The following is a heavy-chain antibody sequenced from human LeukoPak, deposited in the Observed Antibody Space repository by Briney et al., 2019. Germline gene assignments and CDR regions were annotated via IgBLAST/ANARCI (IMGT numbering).Heavy chain of an antibody. CDR3: AKDPYSSSWYGFDY. J-gene: IGHJ4*02. Sequence: GGPLRLPCAASGFTFRSYAMSWVRQAPGKGLEWVSAFSGSGGSTYYADSVKARFPISRDNSKNTLYLQMNSLRAEDTAVYYCAKDPYSSSWYGFDYWGQGTLVTVSP. D-gene: IGHD6-13*01. CDR2: FSGSGGST. CDR1: GFTFRSYA. V-gene: IGHV3-23*01.